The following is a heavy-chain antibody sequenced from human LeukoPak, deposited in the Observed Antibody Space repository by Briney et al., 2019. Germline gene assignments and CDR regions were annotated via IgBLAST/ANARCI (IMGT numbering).Heavy chain of an antibody. D-gene: IGHD5-12*01. Sequence: PGGSLRLSCAASGFTFSGYGMRWVRQAPGKGLEWVAVISKDGTKKNYADSVKGRFTISRDISENTLYLQMNSLRTEDTAVYFCAKDSSEGSPDWLRHFDYWGQGTLVTVSS. CDR2: ISKDGTKK. CDR3: AKDSSEGSPDWLRHFDY. V-gene: IGHV3-30*18. J-gene: IGHJ4*02. CDR1: GFTFSGYG.